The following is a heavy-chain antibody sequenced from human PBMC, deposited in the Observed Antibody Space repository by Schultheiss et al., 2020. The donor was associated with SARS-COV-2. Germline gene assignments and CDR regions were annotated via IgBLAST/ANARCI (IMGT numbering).Heavy chain of an antibody. CDR3: ARDPWYSSSWLSRAFDI. CDR1: GYTFTGYY. Sequence: ASVKVSCKASGYTFTGYYMHWVRQAPGQGLEWMGWINPNSGGTNYAQKLQGRVTMTTDTSTSTAYMELRSLRSEDTAVYYCARDPWYSSSWLSRAFDIWGQGTMVTVSS. D-gene: IGHD6-13*01. V-gene: IGHV1-2*02. CDR2: INPNSGGT. J-gene: IGHJ3*02.